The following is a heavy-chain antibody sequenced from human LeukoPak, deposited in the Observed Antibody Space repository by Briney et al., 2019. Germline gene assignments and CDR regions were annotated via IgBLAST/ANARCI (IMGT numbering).Heavy chain of an antibody. Sequence: PSETLSLTCTVSGGSISSYYWSWIRQPPGKGLEWIGYIYTSGSTNYNPSLKSRVTISVDTSKNQFSLKLSSVTAADTAVYYCARLLTQRNWFDPWGQGTLVTVSS. V-gene: IGHV4-4*09. D-gene: IGHD3-9*01. CDR3: ARLLTQRNWFDP. CDR1: GGSISSYY. J-gene: IGHJ5*02. CDR2: IYTSGST.